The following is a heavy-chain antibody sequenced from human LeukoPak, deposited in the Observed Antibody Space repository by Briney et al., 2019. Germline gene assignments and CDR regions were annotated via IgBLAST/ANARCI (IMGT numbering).Heavy chain of an antibody. V-gene: IGHV3-7*05. CDR1: GFMFRSYW. J-gene: IGHJ3*02. Sequence: GGSLRLSCAASGFMFRSYWMTWVRQAPGKGLEWVANIKQDGSEKNYLDSVRGRFTISRDDARNSLYLQMNSLRVEDTAVYYSARDQSIPNLDAFDIWGQGTMVTVSS. CDR2: IKQDGSEK. CDR3: ARDQSIPNLDAFDI. D-gene: IGHD1-14*01.